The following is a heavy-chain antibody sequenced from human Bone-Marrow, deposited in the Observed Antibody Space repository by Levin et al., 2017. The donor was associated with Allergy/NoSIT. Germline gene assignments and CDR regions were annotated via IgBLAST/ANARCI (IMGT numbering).Heavy chain of an antibody. V-gene: IGHV3-23*01. J-gene: IGHJ4*02. D-gene: IGHD2-2*02. CDR2: IRASGGNT. CDR1: GFTFTSYA. CDR3: AKRSSTYCSITSCYITNFDY. Sequence: AGGSLRLSCAASGFTFTSYAMGWVRQAPGKGLEWVSAIRASGGNTYYADSVKGRFTISRDDSKNTLYLQMNNLRVDDTAVYYCAKRSSTYCSITSCYITNFDYWGQGALVTVSS.